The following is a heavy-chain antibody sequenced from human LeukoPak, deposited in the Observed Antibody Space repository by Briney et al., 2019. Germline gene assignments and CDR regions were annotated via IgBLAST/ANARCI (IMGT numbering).Heavy chain of an antibody. D-gene: IGHD6-13*01. CDR2: TRNKANSYTT. CDR1: GFTFSDHY. V-gene: IGHV3-72*01. J-gene: IGHJ4*02. Sequence: GGSLRLSCAASGFTFSDHYMDWVRQAPGKGLEWVGRTRNKANSYTTEYAASVKGTFTISRDDSKNALYLQMNSLKTEDTAVYYCARVHSWLYYFDHWGQGTLVTVSS. CDR3: ARVHSWLYYFDH.